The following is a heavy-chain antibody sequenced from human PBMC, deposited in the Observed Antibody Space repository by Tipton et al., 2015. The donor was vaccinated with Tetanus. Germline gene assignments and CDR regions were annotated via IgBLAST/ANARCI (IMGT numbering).Heavy chain of an antibody. D-gene: IGHD2-2*01. CDR1: GGSMSSYY. V-gene: IGHV4-59*01. Sequence: TLSLTCTVSGGSMSSYYWSWIRQPPGKGLEWIAYIYYSGSTNYNPSLKSRVTISIDTSKNQISLKLSSVTAADTAVYYCARRSYCSSTRCFDAFDLWGQGTMVTVSS. CDR3: ARRSYCSSTRCFDAFDL. J-gene: IGHJ3*01. CDR2: IYYSGST.